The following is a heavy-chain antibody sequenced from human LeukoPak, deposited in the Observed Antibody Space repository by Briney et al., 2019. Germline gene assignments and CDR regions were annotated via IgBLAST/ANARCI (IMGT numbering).Heavy chain of an antibody. CDR1: GFTFSSYG. J-gene: IGHJ4*02. CDR2: IKPDGTTK. D-gene: IGHD6-13*01. Sequence: GGSLRLSCAASGFTFSSYGMHWVRQAPGKGLEWVANIKPDGTTKFYVDSAKGRFTISRDNALNSLYLQMNSLRAEDTAIYYCARSFPYGTTWYGRSDYWGQGTLVTVSS. V-gene: IGHV3-7*03. CDR3: ARSFPYGTTWYGRSDY.